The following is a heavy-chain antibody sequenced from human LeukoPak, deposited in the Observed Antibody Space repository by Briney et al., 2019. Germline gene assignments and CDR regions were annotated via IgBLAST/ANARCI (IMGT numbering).Heavy chain of an antibody. D-gene: IGHD3-10*01. CDR2: IYSSGIS. Sequence: PSETLSLTCTVSGGSISSYYWSWIRQPPGKGLEWIGNIYSSGISYYNPSLESRVTMFVDTSKNQFSLKLSSVTAADTAVYYCARLLRIFYGSGSSSVDYWGQGTLVTVSS. CDR1: GGSISSYY. V-gene: IGHV4-59*04. CDR3: ARLLRIFYGSGSSSVDY. J-gene: IGHJ4*02.